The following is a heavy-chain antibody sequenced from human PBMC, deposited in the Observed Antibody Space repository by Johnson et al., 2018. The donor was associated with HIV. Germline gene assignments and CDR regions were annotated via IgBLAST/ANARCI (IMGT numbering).Heavy chain of an antibody. CDR1: GFIFSSYG. D-gene: IGHD3-3*01. CDR3: AKDLGESDKEDWPSDYYDFGRDFTGQVPRAVVGAFDI. CDR2: ISGDGSNK. J-gene: IGHJ3*02. Sequence: QVQLVESGGGVVQPGRSLRLSCAASGFIFSSYGMHWVRQAPGKGLEWVAVISGDGSNKYYADSVKGRFTMSRDKSKHSGFRKMNSLRPEDTAVYYCAKDLGESDKEDWPSDYYDFGRDFTGQVPRAVVGAFDIWGQGTMVTVSS. V-gene: IGHV3-30*18.